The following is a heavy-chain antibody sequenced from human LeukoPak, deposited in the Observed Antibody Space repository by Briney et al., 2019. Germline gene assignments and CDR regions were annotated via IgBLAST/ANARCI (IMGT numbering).Heavy chain of an antibody. CDR3: ARENGNSYGYLDY. CDR2: ISSGGSTI. CDR1: GFTFSSYE. V-gene: IGHV3-48*03. J-gene: IGHJ4*02. Sequence: SGGSLRLSCAASGFTFSSYEMNWVRQGPGKGLEWVSYISSGGSTIYHADSAKGRFTIARDNGKNSLHLQMNSLRAEDTAVCYCARENGNSYGYLDYWGQGTLVTVSS. D-gene: IGHD5-18*01.